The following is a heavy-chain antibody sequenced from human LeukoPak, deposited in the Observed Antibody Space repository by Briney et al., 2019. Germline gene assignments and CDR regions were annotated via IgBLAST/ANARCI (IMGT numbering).Heavy chain of an antibody. J-gene: IGHJ5*02. CDR1: GGTFSSYA. D-gene: IGHD2-2*01. CDR2: IIPIFGTA. V-gene: IGHV1-69*13. Sequence: ASVKVSCKASGGTFSSYAISWVRQAPGQGLEWMGGIIPIFGTANYAQKFQGRVTITADESTSTAYMELSSLRSEDTAVYYCARGSNLGYCSSTSCFKRPRERFDPWGQGTLVTVSS. CDR3: ARGSNLGYCSSTSCFKRPRERFDP.